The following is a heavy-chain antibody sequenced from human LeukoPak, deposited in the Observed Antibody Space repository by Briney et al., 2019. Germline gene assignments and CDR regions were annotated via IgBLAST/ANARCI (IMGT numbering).Heavy chain of an antibody. CDR3: AREVCLDY. D-gene: IGHD3-10*02. J-gene: IGHJ4*02. Sequence: AGGSLRLSYAASGFTLSSNYMSWVRHAPGKGLEWVSVIYSGGSTYYADSVKGRFTISRDNSKNTLYLQMNSLRAEDTAAYYCAREVCLDYWGQGTLVTVSS. V-gene: IGHV3-53*01. CDR1: GFTLSSNY. CDR2: IYSGGST.